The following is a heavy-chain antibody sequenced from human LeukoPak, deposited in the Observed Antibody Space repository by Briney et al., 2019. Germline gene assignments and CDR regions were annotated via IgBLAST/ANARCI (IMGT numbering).Heavy chain of an antibody. Sequence: GGSLRLSCAASGFIFSNYAMSWVRQAPGKGLEWVSGISGSGGSTVYADSVKGRFTISRDNSKNIMYLQMNSLRVDDTAIYYCAREGVLWFGGLPHYYFFMDVWGKGTTVTISS. CDR3: AREGVLWFGGLPHYYFFMDV. V-gene: IGHV3-23*01. CDR2: ISGSGGST. CDR1: GFIFSNYA. J-gene: IGHJ6*03. D-gene: IGHD3-10*01.